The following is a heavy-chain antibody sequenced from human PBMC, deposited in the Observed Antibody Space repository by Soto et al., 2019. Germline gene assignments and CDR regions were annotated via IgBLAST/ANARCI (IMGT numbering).Heavy chain of an antibody. CDR1: GGSISSYY. J-gene: IGHJ4*02. D-gene: IGHD4-17*01. V-gene: IGHV4-59*08. CDR3: ARRLYGDYDY. CDR2: VHDSWGS. Sequence: SETLSLTCTVSGGSISSYYWSWIRQPPGKGLEWIGYVHDSWGSHYNPSLKSRVAISLDTSKSQFSLKLTSVTAADTAVYYCARRLYGDYDYWGQGTLVTVSS.